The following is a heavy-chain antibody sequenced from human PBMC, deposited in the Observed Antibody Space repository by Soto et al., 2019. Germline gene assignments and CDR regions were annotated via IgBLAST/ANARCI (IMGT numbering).Heavy chain of an antibody. CDR3: AKDMHAGFPHYFDP. CDR2: TAYTGNT. J-gene: IGHJ5*02. CDR1: GGSITSSH. Sequence: SDTLSLTCVVSGGSITSSHWSWIRQFPGKGREWIAYTAYTGNTNYKPSLKSRVTISMDTSKNQLALKFTSMTAADTAVYYCAKDMHAGFPHYFDPSGQGTLVTVS. D-gene: IGHD1-26*01. V-gene: IGHV4-59*01.